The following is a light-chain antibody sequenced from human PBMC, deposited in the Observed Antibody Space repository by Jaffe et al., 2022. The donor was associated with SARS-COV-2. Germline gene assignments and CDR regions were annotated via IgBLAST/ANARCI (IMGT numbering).Light chain of an antibody. CDR3: QQYNSDSLT. CDR2: KAS. CDR1: QRISSW. J-gene: IGKJ4*01. V-gene: IGKV1-5*03. Sequence: DIQMTQSPSTLSASVGDRVTITCRASQRISSWLAWYQQKPGKAPKVLIYKASSLESGVPSRFSGSGSGTEFTLTISSLEPDDFATYYCQQYNSDSLTFGGGTKVEIK.